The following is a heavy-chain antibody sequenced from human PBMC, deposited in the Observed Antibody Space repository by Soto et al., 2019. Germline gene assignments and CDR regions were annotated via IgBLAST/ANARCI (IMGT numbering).Heavy chain of an antibody. Sequence: ASVKVSCKASGYTFTGHYIHWVRQAPEQGPEWMGEIGPESGATRYAQRFQGRVTLTRDMSITTVYMELNNLSPDDTAVYYCGRGRSGQIVVFYWGQGTPVTVSS. D-gene: IGHD1-26*01. J-gene: IGHJ4*02. CDR1: GYTFTGHY. CDR3: GRGRSGQIVVFY. CDR2: IGPESGAT. V-gene: IGHV1-2*02.